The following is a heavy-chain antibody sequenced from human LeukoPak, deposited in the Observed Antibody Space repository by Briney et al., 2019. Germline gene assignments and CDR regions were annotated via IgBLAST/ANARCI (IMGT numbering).Heavy chain of an antibody. D-gene: IGHD5-18*01. CDR3: ARGGATAMGRWLDAFDI. V-gene: IGHV1-8*03. J-gene: IGHJ3*02. Sequence: GASVKVSCEASGYTFTSYDINWVRQATGQGLEWMGWMNPNSGNTGYAQKFQGRVTITRNTSISTAYMELSSLRSEDTAVYYCARGGATAMGRWLDAFDIWGQGTMVTVSS. CDR2: MNPNSGNT. CDR1: GYTFTSYD.